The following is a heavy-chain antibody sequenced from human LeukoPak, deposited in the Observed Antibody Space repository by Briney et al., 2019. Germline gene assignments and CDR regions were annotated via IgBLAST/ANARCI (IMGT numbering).Heavy chain of an antibody. V-gene: IGHV4-39*07. CDR1: GGSISSSSYY. CDR2: IYYSGST. J-gene: IGHJ4*02. CDR3: ARVLTGYSYGWALAVFDY. D-gene: IGHD5-18*01. Sequence: SETLSLTCTVSGGSISSSSYYWGWIRQPPGKGLEWIGSIYYSGSTYYNPSLKSRVTISVDTSKNQFSLKLSSVTAADTAVYYCARVLTGYSYGWALAVFDYWGQGTLVTVSS.